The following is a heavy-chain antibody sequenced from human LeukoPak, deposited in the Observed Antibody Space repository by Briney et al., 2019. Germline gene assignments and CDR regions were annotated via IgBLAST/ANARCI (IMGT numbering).Heavy chain of an antibody. D-gene: IGHD3-3*01. CDR2: MNPNSGNT. CDR1: GYTFTSYD. Sequence: ASVKVSCKASGYTFTSYDINWVRQATGQGLEWMGWMNPNSGNTGYAQKFQGRVTMTRDTSISTANMELSRLRSDDTAVYYCARGNYDFWSGYEYYFDYWGQGTLVTVSS. CDR3: ARGNYDFWSGYEYYFDY. J-gene: IGHJ4*02. V-gene: IGHV1-8*01.